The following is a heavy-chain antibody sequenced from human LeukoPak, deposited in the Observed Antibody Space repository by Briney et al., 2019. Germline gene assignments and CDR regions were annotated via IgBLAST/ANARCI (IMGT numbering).Heavy chain of an antibody. Sequence: PGGSLRLSCAASGFTFSSYAKSWVRQAPGKGLVWVSHINSDGSWTSYADSVKGRFTISKDNAKNTVYLQMNNLRAEDTAVYYCVSFYETYWGRGTLVTVSS. CDR2: INSDGSWT. J-gene: IGHJ4*02. D-gene: IGHD2-2*01. CDR3: VSFYETY. V-gene: IGHV3-74*01. CDR1: GFTFSSYA.